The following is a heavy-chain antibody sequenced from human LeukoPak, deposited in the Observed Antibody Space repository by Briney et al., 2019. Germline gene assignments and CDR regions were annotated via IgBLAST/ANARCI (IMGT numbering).Heavy chain of an antibody. CDR2: ISSDGTDI. CDR1: GFSFSSSW. D-gene: IGHD2-2*01. Sequence: GGSLRLSCLASGFSFSSSWMHWVRRTPGKELLWLSRISSDGTDIKYADSVQGRFIISRDNAKNTLYLQMNNLRVEDTAVYYCARDQTQLGPTTVDYWGQGTLVTVSS. V-gene: IGHV3-74*01. J-gene: IGHJ4*02. CDR3: ARDQTQLGPTTVDY.